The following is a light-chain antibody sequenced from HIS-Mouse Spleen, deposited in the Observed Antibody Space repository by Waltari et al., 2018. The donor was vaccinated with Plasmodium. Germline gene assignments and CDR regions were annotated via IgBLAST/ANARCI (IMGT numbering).Light chain of an antibody. Sequence: SYELTQPPSVSVSPGQTASIPCSGAKLGDKYACWYQQNPGQSPVLGIYQDSKRPSGIPERFSGPNSGNTATLTISGTQAMDEADYYCQAWDSSTDYVFGTGTKVTVL. CDR1: KLGDKY. J-gene: IGLJ1*01. V-gene: IGLV3-1*01. CDR2: QDS. CDR3: QAWDSSTDYV.